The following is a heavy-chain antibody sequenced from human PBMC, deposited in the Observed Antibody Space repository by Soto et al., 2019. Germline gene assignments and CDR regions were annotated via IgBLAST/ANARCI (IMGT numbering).Heavy chain of an antibody. CDR3: ASEGIVVVPAAIYFDY. J-gene: IGHJ4*02. D-gene: IGHD2-2*02. CDR2: IIPIFGTA. V-gene: IGHV1-69*06. Sequence: SVKVSCKASGGTFSSYAISWVRQAPGQGLEWMGGIIPIFGTANYAQKFQGRVTITADKSTSTAYMELSSLRSEDTAVYYCASEGIVVVPAAIYFDYWGQGXLVTVSS. CDR1: GGTFSSYA.